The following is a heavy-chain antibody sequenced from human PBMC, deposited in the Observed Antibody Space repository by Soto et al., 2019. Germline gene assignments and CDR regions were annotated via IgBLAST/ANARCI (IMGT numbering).Heavy chain of an antibody. Sequence: GASVKVSCKAPRDTFISYYINWVRQAPGQGLEWMGVINPHGGSTAYAQKFKGRVTLTRDTSASTVYMEVSSLTSEDTAMYYCARSSGGNFGIIIEGTNWFAPWGQGTLVTAPQ. V-gene: IGHV1-46*01. CDR1: RDTFISYY. CDR2: INPHGGST. D-gene: IGHD1-26*01. CDR3: ARSSGGNFGIIIEGTNWFAP. J-gene: IGHJ5*02.